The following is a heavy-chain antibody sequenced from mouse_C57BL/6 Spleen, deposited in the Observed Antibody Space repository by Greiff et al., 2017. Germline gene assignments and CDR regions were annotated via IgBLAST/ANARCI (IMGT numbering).Heavy chain of an antibody. Sequence: EVQLQQSGPELVKPGASVKMSCKASGYTFTDYNMHWVKQSHGKSLEWIGYINPNNGGTSYNQKFKGKATLTVNKSSSTAYMELRSLTSEDSAVYYCAGGNYPAWFAYWGQGTLGTVSA. CDR3: AGGNYPAWFAY. CDR2: INPNNGGT. D-gene: IGHD2-1*01. J-gene: IGHJ3*01. V-gene: IGHV1-22*01. CDR1: GYTFTDYN.